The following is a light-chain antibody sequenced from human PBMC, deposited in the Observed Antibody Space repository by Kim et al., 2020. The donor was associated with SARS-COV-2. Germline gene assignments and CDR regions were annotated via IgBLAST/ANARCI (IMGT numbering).Light chain of an antibody. CDR1: RSVTSGY. Sequence: ELVLTQSPGTLSLSPGERATLSCRASRSVTSGYLAWYQQKPGEAPRLLIYDASRRATGIPDRFSGSGSGTDFTLTISRLEPEDFAVYYCQQYGGSPPITFGQGTRLEIK. J-gene: IGKJ5*01. CDR3: QQYGGSPPIT. V-gene: IGKV3-20*01. CDR2: DAS.